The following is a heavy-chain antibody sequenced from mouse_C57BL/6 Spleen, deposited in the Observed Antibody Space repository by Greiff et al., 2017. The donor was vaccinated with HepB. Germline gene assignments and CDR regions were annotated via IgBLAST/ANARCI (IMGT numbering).Heavy chain of an antibody. V-gene: IGHV2-6*01. Sequence: VQGVESGPGLVAPSQSLSITCTVSGFSLTSYGVDWVRQSPGKGLEWLGVIWGVGSTNYNSALKSRLSISKDNSKSQVFLKMNSLQTDDTAMYYCASLANFAYWGQGTLVTVSA. CDR3: ASLANFAY. CDR2: IWGVGST. CDR1: GFSLTSYG. J-gene: IGHJ3*01. D-gene: IGHD4-1*01.